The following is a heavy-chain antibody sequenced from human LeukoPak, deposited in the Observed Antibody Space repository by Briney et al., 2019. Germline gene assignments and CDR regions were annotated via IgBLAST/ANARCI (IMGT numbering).Heavy chain of an antibody. V-gene: IGHV3-66*04. Sequence: GGSLRLSCAVSGLTVSSNFMNWVRQAPGKGLEWVSIIYSGGNTYYADSAKGRFTISRDNSKNTLYLQMSSLRAEDTAIYYCARQQDATNPGYWGQGTLVTVSS. J-gene: IGHJ4*02. CDR1: GLTVSSNF. CDR2: IYSGGNT. D-gene: IGHD1/OR15-1a*01. CDR3: ARQQDATNPGY.